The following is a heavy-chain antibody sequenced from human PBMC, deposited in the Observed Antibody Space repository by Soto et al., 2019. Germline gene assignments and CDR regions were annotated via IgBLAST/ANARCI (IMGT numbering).Heavy chain of an antibody. D-gene: IGHD3-10*01. CDR3: TRGDLGEVLTTDSFDI. V-gene: IGHV4-4*02. J-gene: IGHJ3*02. CDR1: GVSISSRNW. CDR2: IYHNGKT. Sequence: QVQLQESGPRLVKNSGTLALTCAVSGVSISSRNWWSWVLQSPGKGLEWIGEIYHNGKTNYNPSRQVRLSMSVDKSNNQLPLKLNSVIAADTAIYYCTRGDLGEVLTTDSFDIWGQGTLVTVSS.